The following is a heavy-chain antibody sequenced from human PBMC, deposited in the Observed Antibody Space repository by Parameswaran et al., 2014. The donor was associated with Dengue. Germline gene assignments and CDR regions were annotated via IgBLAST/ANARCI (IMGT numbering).Heavy chain of an antibody. V-gene: IGHV1-69*01. Sequence: WVRQAPGQGLEWMGGIIPVFRTPNYAQRFQGRITITADESTSSAHMELSSLTSEDTAVYYCARSFIPAASVTYYLDVWGQGTTVTVSS. J-gene: IGHJ6*02. D-gene: IGHD2-2*01. CDR3: ARSFIPAASVTYYLDV. CDR2: IIPVFRTP.